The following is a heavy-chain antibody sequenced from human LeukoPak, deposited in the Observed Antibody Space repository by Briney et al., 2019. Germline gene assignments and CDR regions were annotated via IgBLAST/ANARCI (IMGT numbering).Heavy chain of an antibody. V-gene: IGHV4-39*07. CDR3: ARIPSRWFGELLGY. CDR2: VYYSGTT. Sequence: PSETLSLTCSVSGDSISLSFYYWGWIRQPPGKALEWIGSVYYSGTTSYNPSLKSRVTISVDTSKNQFSLKLSSVTAADTAVYYCARIPSRWFGELLGYWGQGTLVTVSS. J-gene: IGHJ4*02. D-gene: IGHD3-10*01. CDR1: GDSISLSFYY.